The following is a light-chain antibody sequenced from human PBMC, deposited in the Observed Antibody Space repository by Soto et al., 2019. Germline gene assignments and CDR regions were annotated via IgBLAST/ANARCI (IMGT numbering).Light chain of an antibody. CDR2: GAS. CDR3: QHYGKFPLT. CDR1: PGTDANY. V-gene: IGKV3-20*01. Sequence: EVVVTQSPGTLSLSPGERATLSCRASPGTDANYLAWYQQKPGQAPRLLIYGASNRATGIPDRFSGSGSRTDFTLTISRLEPEDFSMYYCQHYGKFPLTFGPGTRLDIK. J-gene: IGKJ3*01.